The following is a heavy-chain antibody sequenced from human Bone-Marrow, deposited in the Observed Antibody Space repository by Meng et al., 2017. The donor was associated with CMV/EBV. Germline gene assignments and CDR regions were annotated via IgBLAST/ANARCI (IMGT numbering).Heavy chain of an antibody. CDR2: ISYDGSNK. D-gene: IGHD3-22*01. CDR1: GFTFSSYA. CDR3: ARIDSSGYNNWFDP. Sequence: GESLKISCAASGFTFSSYAMHWVRQAPGKGLEWVAVISYDGSNKYYADSVKGRFTISRDNSKNTLYLQMNSLRAEDTAVYYCARIDSSGYNNWFDPWGQGTLVTVYS. V-gene: IGHV3-30-3*01. J-gene: IGHJ5*02.